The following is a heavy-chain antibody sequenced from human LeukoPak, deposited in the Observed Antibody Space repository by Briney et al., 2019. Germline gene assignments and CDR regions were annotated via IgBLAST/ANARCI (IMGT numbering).Heavy chain of an antibody. J-gene: IGHJ4*02. CDR3: AKGVGVWGVISQPLDY. V-gene: IGHV3-23*01. D-gene: IGHD3-10*01. CDR2: ISGSGGST. Sequence: PGGSLRLSCAASGFTFSSYGMSWVRQAPGKGLEWVSAISGSGGSTYYADSVKGRFTISRDNSKNTLYLQMNSLRAEDTAVYYCAKGVGVWGVISQPLDYWGQGTLVIVSS. CDR1: GFTFSSYG.